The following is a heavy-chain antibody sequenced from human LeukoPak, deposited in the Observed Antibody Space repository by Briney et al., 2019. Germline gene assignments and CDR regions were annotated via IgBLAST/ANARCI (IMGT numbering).Heavy chain of an antibody. J-gene: IGHJ4*02. CDR2: IYYSGST. CDR1: GGSISSYY. Sequence: PSETLSLTCTVSGGSISSYYWSWVRQPPGEGLEWIGYIYYSGSTNYHPSLKSRVTISVDTSKNQFSLKLSSVTAADTAVYYCASSYSGSYLRYWGQGTLVTVSS. D-gene: IGHD1-26*01. CDR3: ASSYSGSYLRY. V-gene: IGHV4-59*01.